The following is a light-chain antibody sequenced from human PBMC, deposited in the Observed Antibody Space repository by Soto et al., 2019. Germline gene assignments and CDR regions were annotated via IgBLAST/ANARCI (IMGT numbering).Light chain of an antibody. V-gene: IGLV2-14*01. CDR3: ISYSGSSSSYV. CDR1: SSDVGAYNY. CDR2: EVS. Sequence: QSALTQPPSASGSPGQSVTISCTGTSSDVGAYNYVSWYQQNPGKAPKLIIYEVSNRPSGVSNRFSGSKSGNTASLTISGLQAEDEADYYCISYSGSSSSYVFGTGTKVTV. J-gene: IGLJ1*01.